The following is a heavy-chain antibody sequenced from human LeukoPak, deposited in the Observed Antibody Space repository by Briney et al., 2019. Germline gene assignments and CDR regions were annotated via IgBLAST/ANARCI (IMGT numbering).Heavy chain of an antibody. D-gene: IGHD6-13*01. CDR1: SGSISSSTYY. Sequence: PSETLSLTCTVSSGSISSSTYYWGWIRQPPGKKLEWIGTIYYSGSTYYNPSLKSRVTISVDTSKNQFSLKLSSVTAADTAVYYCARDSSSWPYNLDYWGQGTLVTVSS. J-gene: IGHJ4*02. CDR3: ARDSSSWPYNLDY. V-gene: IGHV4-39*07. CDR2: IYYSGST.